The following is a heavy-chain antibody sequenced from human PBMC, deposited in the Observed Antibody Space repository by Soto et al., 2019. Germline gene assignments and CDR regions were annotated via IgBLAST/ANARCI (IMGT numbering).Heavy chain of an antibody. CDR1: GGSFSGYY. CDR2: INHSGST. D-gene: IGHD3-3*01. J-gene: IGHJ6*02. Sequence: SETLSLTCAVYGGSFSGYYWSWIRQPPGKGLEWIGEINHSGSTNYNPSLKSRVTISVDTSKNQFSLKLSSVTAADTAAYYCARSRGYYDFWSGYYKDYYGMDVWGQGTTVTVSS. CDR3: ARSRGYYDFWSGYYKDYYGMDV. V-gene: IGHV4-34*01.